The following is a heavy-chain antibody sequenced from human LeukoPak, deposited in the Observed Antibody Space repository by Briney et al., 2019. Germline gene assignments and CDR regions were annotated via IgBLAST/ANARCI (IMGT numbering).Heavy chain of an antibody. Sequence: GASVKVSCKASGGTFSSYAISWVRQAPGQGLEWMGRIIPILGIANYAQKFQGRVTITADKSTSTAYMELSSLRSEDTAVYYCARDSPGIAVAGTVDYWGRGTLVTVSS. J-gene: IGHJ4*02. CDR2: IIPILGIA. V-gene: IGHV1-69*04. D-gene: IGHD6-19*01. CDR3: ARDSPGIAVAGTVDY. CDR1: GGTFSSYA.